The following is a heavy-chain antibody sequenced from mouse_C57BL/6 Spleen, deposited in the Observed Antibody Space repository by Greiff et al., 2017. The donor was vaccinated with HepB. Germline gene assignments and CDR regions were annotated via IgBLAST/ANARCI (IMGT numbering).Heavy chain of an antibody. J-gene: IGHJ2*01. CDR3: TSWSGSFRY. D-gene: IGHD1-1*01. CDR2: IDPETGGT. CDR1: GYTFTDYE. V-gene: IGHV1-15*01. Sequence: VQLQQSGAELVRPGASVTLSCKASGYTFTDYEMHWVKQTPVHGLEWIGAIDPETGGTAYNQKFKGKAILTADKSSSTAYMELRSLTSEDSSVYYCTSWSGSFRYWGQGTTLTVSS.